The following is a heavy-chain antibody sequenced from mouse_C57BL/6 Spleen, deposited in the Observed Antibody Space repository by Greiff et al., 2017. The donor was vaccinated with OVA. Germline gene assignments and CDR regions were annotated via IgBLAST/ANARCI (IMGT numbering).Heavy chain of an antibody. V-gene: IGHV3-6*01. Sequence: EVQVVESGPGLVKPSQSLSLTCSVTGYSITSGYYWNWIRQFPGNKLEWMGYISYDGSNNYNPSLKNRTSITRDTSKTQLFLKLNSVTTEDTATYYCARGNLYYFDYWGQGTTLTVSS. CDR2: ISYDGSN. CDR1: GYSITSGYY. CDR3: ARGNLYYFDY. J-gene: IGHJ2*01.